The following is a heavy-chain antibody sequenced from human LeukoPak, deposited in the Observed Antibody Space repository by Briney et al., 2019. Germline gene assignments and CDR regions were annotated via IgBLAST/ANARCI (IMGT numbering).Heavy chain of an antibody. J-gene: IGHJ3*02. CDR3: ARYRWDSNDAFDI. Sequence: ASVKVSCKASGYTFTSYDINWERQATGQGLEWMGWMNPNSGNTGYAQKFQGRVTMTRNTSISTAYMELSSLRSEDTAVYYCARYRWDSNDAFDIWGQGTMVTVSS. CDR2: MNPNSGNT. V-gene: IGHV1-8*01. CDR1: GYTFTSYD. D-gene: IGHD2-8*02.